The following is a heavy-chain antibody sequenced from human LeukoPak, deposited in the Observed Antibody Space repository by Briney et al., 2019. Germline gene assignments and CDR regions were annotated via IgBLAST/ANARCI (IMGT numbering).Heavy chain of an antibody. Sequence: ASVKVSCKASGGTFSSYTISWVRQAPGQGLEWMGRIIPILGIANYAQKFQGRVTITTDESTSTAYMELSSLRSEDTAVYYCARADDFWSGYFHWGQGTLVTVSS. CDR3: ARADDFWSGYFH. CDR1: GGTFSSYT. CDR2: IIPILGIA. V-gene: IGHV1-69*16. J-gene: IGHJ4*02. D-gene: IGHD3-3*01.